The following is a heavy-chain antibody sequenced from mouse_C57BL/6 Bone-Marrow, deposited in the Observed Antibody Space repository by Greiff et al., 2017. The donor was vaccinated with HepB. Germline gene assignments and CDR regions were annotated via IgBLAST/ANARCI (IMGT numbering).Heavy chain of an antibody. V-gene: IGHV1-74*01. CDR3: AITFIYYYGSSRGDY. D-gene: IGHD1-1*01. J-gene: IGHJ4*01. CDR1: GYTFTSYW. Sequence: QVQLQQPGAELVKPGASVKVSCKASGYTFTSYWMHWVKQRPGQGLEWIGRIHPSDSDTNYNQKFKGKATLTVDKSSSTAYMQLSSLTSEDAAVYYCAITFIYYYGSSRGDYWGQGTSGTVSS. CDR2: IHPSDSDT.